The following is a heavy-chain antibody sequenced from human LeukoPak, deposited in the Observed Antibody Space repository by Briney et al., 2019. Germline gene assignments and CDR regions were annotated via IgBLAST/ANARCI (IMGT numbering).Heavy chain of an antibody. CDR1: GFTFSSYA. J-gene: IGHJ6*03. V-gene: IGHV3-23*01. Sequence: GGSLRLSCAASGFTFSSYAMSWVRQAPGKGLEWVSAISGSGGSTYYADSVKGRFTISRDNSKNTLYLQMNSPRAEDTAVYYCAKDRGVVVYYMDVWGKGTTVTVSS. CDR2: ISGSGGST. CDR3: AKDRGVVVYYMDV. D-gene: IGHD3-10*01.